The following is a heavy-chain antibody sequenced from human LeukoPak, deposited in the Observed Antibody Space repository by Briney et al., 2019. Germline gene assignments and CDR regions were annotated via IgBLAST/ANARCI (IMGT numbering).Heavy chain of an antibody. Sequence: SVKVSCKASGGTFSSYAISWVRQAPGQGLEWMGGIIPIFGTANYAQKFQGRVTITTDESTSTAYMELSSLRSEDTAVYYCARDYYYDSSGYSERLDYWGQGTLVTVSS. CDR1: GGTFSSYA. CDR2: IIPIFGTA. J-gene: IGHJ4*02. D-gene: IGHD3-22*01. CDR3: ARDYYYDSSGYSERLDY. V-gene: IGHV1-69*05.